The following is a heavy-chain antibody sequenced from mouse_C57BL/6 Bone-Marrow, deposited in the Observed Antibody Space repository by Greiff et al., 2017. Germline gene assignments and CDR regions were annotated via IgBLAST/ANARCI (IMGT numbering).Heavy chain of an antibody. V-gene: IGHV1-39*01. CDR3: ATSYYYGGY. CDR2: INPNYGTT. CDR1: GYSFTDYN. Sequence: VQLQQSGPELVKPGASVKISCKASGYSFTDYNMNWVKQSHGQSLEWIGVINPNYGTTNYTQKFKGKATLTADQSSSTAYLQLNSLTSEDSAVYYCATSYYYGGYWGQGTTLTVSS. J-gene: IGHJ2*01. D-gene: IGHD1-1*02.